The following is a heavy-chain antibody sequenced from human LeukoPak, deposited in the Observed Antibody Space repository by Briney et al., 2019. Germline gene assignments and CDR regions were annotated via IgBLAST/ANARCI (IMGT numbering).Heavy chain of an antibody. D-gene: IGHD4-17*01. J-gene: IGHJ5*02. CDR2: ISAYNGNT. Sequence: GASVTVSFKASGYTFTSYGVSWVRQAPGQGLEWMGWISAYNGNTNYAQMLQGRVTMTTDTSTSTAYMELRSLRSDDTAVYYCARGGEDYGNWFDPWGQGTLVTVSS. CDR1: GYTFTSYG. CDR3: ARGGEDYGNWFDP. V-gene: IGHV1-18*01.